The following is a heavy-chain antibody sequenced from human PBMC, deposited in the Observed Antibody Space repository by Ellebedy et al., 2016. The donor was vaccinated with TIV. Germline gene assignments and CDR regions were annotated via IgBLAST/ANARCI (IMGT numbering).Heavy chain of an antibody. CDR2: IIPIIGRT. CDR1: GGTFSNSA. V-gene: IGHV1-69*13. D-gene: IGHD3-22*01. J-gene: IGHJ3*02. Sequence: ASVKVSCXASGGTFSNSAVSWVRQAPGQGLEWMGGIIPIIGRTHYPQKFQGRVTITADDSTSTAYMEMSGLRSGDTAVYYCARDSSGYRDDAFDIWGQGTTVTVSS. CDR3: ARDSSGYRDDAFDI.